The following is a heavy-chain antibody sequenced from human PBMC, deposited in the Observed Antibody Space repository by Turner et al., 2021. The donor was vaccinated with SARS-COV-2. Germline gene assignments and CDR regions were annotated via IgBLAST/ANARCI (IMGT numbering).Heavy chain of an antibody. Sequence: QVQLVESGGGLVKPGGSLRLSCAASGFTFSDYYMSWIRQAPGKGLEWVSYISSSGSNIYYADSVKGRFTISRDNAKNSLYLQMNSLRAEDTAVYYCARPKYDFWSAYSYYYYGMDVWGQGTTVTVSS. V-gene: IGHV3-11*01. J-gene: IGHJ6*02. CDR1: GFTFSDYY. CDR3: ARPKYDFWSAYSYYYYGMDV. CDR2: ISSSGSNI. D-gene: IGHD3-3*01.